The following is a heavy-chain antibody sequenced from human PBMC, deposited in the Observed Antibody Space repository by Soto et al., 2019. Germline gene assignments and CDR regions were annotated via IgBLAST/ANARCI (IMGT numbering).Heavy chain of an antibody. Sequence: PGGSLTLSCAASGFTSSSYAMHWVRQAPGKGLEWVAVISYDGSNKYYADSVKGRFTISRDNSKNTLYLQMNSLRAEDTAVYYCARDSFHDYDFWSGSLLHCGQGSLVTVAS. D-gene: IGHD3-3*01. V-gene: IGHV3-30-3*01. CDR3: ARDSFHDYDFWSGSLLH. J-gene: IGHJ4*02. CDR1: GFTSSSYA. CDR2: ISYDGSNK.